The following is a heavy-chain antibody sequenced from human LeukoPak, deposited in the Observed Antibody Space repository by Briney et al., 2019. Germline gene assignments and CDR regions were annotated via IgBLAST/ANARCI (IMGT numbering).Heavy chain of an antibody. CDR2: ISYDGSNK. CDR1: GFTFSSYA. Sequence: GRSLRLSCAASGFTFSSYAMHWVRQAPGKGLEWVAVISYDGSNKYYADSVKGRFTISRDNSKNTLYLQMNSLRAEDTSVYECAREVYNWFDPWGQGTLVTVSS. V-gene: IGHV3-30*04. J-gene: IGHJ5*02. CDR3: AREVYNWFDP.